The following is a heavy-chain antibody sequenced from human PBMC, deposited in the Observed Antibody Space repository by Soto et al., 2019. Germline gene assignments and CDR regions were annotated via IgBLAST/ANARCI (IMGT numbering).Heavy chain of an antibody. D-gene: IGHD3-22*01. CDR3: AKGTLYDSSGYYLTDAEYFQH. V-gene: IGHV3-23*01. Sequence: EVQLLESGGGLVQPGGSLRLSCAASGFTFSSYAMSWVRQAPGKGLEWVSAISGSGGSTYYADSVKGRFTISRDNSKNTLYLQMNSLRAEDTAVYYCAKGTLYDSSGYYLTDAEYFQHWGQGTLVTVSS. CDR2: ISGSGGST. J-gene: IGHJ1*01. CDR1: GFTFSSYA.